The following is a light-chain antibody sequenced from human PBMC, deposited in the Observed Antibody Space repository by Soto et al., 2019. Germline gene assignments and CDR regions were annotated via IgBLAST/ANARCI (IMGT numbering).Light chain of an antibody. CDR1: SSDVGGYEY. CDR2: DVT. V-gene: IGLV2-11*01. Sequence: QSALTQPRSVSGSPGQSVTISCTGTSSDVGGYEYVSWYQQHPGQAPKLMIYDVTKRPSGVPERFSASKSGSTASLTISGLQAEDESDYYCCSYAGSYTWVFGGGTKLTVL. CDR3: CSYAGSYTWV. J-gene: IGLJ3*02.